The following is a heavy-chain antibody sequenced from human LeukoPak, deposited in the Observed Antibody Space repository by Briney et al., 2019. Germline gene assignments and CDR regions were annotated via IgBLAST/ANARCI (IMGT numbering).Heavy chain of an antibody. CDR2: INPSGGST. V-gene: IGHV1-46*01. J-gene: IGHJ6*03. Sequence: EASVKVSCKASGYMSTSYYIRWVRQARGQGLEWMGIINPSGGSTSYAQKFQGRVTMTRDMSTSTVYMELSSLRSEDTAMYYCAKSYSDNVNYYYYYMDVWGKGTTVTVSS. CDR3: AKSYSDNVNYYYYYMDV. CDR1: GYMSTSYY. D-gene: IGHD4-17*01.